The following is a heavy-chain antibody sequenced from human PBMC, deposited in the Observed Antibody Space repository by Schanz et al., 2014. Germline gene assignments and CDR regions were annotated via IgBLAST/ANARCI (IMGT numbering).Heavy chain of an antibody. J-gene: IGHJ4*02. Sequence: DVQLLESRGGLVQPGGSLRLSCAASGFTFSTSTMHWVRQAPGKGLEYVSSISSKGDMTFYGNSVKGRFTISRDNSKNTLYLQLGSLSAEDTAVYFCARDNRYYLFDYWGQGALVTVSS. CDR1: GFTFSTST. D-gene: IGHD3-16*02. V-gene: IGHV3-64*01. CDR3: ARDNRYYLFDY. CDR2: ISSKGDMT.